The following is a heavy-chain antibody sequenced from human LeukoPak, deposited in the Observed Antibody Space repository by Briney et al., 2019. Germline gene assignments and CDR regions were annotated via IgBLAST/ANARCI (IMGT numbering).Heavy chain of an antibody. CDR2: MNPNSGNT. CDR3: ARGTNTYYDFWSGYYWSTADYYYYMDV. D-gene: IGHD3-3*01. Sequence: ASVKVSCKASGYTFTSYDINWVRQATGQGLEWMGWMNPNSGNTGYAQKFQGRVTMTRNTSISTAYMELSSLRSEDTAVYYCARGTNTYYDFWSGYYWSTADYYYYMDVWGKGTTVTVSS. V-gene: IGHV1-8*01. CDR1: GYTFTSYD. J-gene: IGHJ6*03.